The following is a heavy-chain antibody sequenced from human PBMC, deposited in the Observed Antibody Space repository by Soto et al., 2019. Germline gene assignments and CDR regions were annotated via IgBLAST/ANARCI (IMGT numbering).Heavy chain of an antibody. J-gene: IGHJ6*02. D-gene: IGHD1-26*01. V-gene: IGHV1-69*13. CDR3: SGTKDSGSYYSYYYYGMDV. CDR2: IIPIFGTA. CDR1: GGTFSSYA. Sequence: GASVKVSCKASGGTFSSYAISWVRQAPGQGLEWMGGIIPIFGTANYAQKFQGRVTITADESTSTAYMELSSLRSEDTAVYYCSGTKDSGSYYSYYYYGMDVWGQGTTVTVSS.